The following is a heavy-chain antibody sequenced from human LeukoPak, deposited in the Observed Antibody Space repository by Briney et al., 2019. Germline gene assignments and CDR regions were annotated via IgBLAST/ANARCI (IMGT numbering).Heavy chain of an antibody. CDR2: ISVYNGNT. CDR1: GYTFTRYG. D-gene: IGHD2-2*01. J-gene: IGHJ4*02. V-gene: IGHV1-18*01. CDR3: AKTSDPGYCSGTSCYSADFDH. Sequence: GASVKVSCKTSGYTFTRYGITWVRQAPGQGLEWMGWISVYNGNTDYAQKLQGRVTMTTDTSTSTAYMELRSHRSDDTAVYYCAKTSDPGYCSGTSCYSADFDHWGQGTLVTVSS.